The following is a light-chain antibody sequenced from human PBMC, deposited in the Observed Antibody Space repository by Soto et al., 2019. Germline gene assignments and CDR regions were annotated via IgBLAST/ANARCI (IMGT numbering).Light chain of an antibody. V-gene: IGLV2-14*01. CDR1: SSDVGGYNY. CDR3: SSYTISSTPI. Sequence: QSALTQPASVSGSPGQSITISCTGTSSDVGGYNYVSWYQQHPGKAPKLMIYDVSNRPSGVSNRFSGSKSGNTASLTISGLQAEDEADYYCSSYTISSTPIFGGGTKVTVL. CDR2: DVS. J-gene: IGLJ2*01.